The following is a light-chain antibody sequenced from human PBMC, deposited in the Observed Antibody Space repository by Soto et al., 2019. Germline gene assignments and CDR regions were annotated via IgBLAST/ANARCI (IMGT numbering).Light chain of an antibody. J-gene: IGKJ3*01. CDR1: QDMSNY. V-gene: IGKV1-33*01. CDR2: DAS. CDR3: PRFGL. Sequence: DIQLTQSPSSLSASVGDRVTITCQASQDMSNYLNWYQQKPGKAPKILIYDASNLETGVPSTFSGNGSGTDFSFTPGSLRPEDITTCYCPRFGLFGPGNKVDI.